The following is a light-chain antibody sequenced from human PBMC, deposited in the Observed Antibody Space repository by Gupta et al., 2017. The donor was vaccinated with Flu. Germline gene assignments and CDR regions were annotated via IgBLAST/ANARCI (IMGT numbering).Light chain of an antibody. CDR3: QQDGSSPAFS. CDR2: GAS. J-gene: IGKJ2*01. CDR1: LTVVGSF. V-gene: IGKV3-20*01. Sequence: SLSLSPGERATLSCRASLTVVGSFLDWHQQQPGQAPRLLIYGASTRAAGVPDRFSGSVFGIDFTLTISILDPEDFAIYYCQQDGSSPAFSFGQGTKME.